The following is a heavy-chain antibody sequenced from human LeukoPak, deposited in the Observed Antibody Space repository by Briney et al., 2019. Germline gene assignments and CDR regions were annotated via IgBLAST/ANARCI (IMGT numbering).Heavy chain of an antibody. J-gene: IGHJ4*02. V-gene: IGHV3-74*01. CDR3: ARDSSGSSDY. D-gene: IGHD6-6*01. CDR1: GFTFSSYW. CDR2: INSDGSST. Sequence: GGSLRLSCAASGFTFSSYWMHWVRQAPGKGLVWVSHINSDGSSTNYADSVKGRFTISRDNAKNTLYLQMNSLRAEDTAVYYCARDSSGSSDYWGQGTLVTVSS.